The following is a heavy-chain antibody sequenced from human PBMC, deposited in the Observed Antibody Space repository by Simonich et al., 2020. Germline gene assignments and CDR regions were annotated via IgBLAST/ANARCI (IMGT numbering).Heavy chain of an antibody. D-gene: IGHD6-13*01. Sequence: QVQLVQSGAEVKKPGASVNVSCKASGYTFTGYYIHWVRQATVQGLGWIGTNKPNIGGPNNRQKVQGRVTMTRDTSISTAYMELSRLRSDDTAVYYCARGRIAAAGTYYYYYMDVWGKGTTVTVSS. V-gene: IGHV1-2*02. J-gene: IGHJ6*03. CDR1: GYTFTGYY. CDR3: ARGRIAAAGTYYYYYMDV. CDR2: NKPNIGGP.